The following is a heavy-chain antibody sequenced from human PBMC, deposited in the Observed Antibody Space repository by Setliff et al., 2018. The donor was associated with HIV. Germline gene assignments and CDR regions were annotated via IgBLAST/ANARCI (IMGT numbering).Heavy chain of an antibody. CDR1: GFTFNDYY. J-gene: IGHJ4*01. V-gene: IGHV3-11*04. CDR2: VSSSADTT. CDR3: ARGYSSSSPRRDY. D-gene: IGHD6-6*01. Sequence: GGSLRLSCAASGFTFNDYYMSWIRQAPGRGLEWVSYVSSSADTTFYADSVKGRFTISRDSAKNSLYLQMKSLSDEDTAVYYCARGYSSSSPRRDY.